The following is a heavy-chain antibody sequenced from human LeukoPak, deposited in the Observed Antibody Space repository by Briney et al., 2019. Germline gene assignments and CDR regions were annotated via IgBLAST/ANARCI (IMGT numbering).Heavy chain of an antibody. J-gene: IGHJ4*02. CDR1: GFTFSASA. D-gene: IGHD3-3*01. V-gene: IGHV3-23*01. CDR3: ARGSFWSGYLDY. Sequence: GGSLRLSCAASGFTFSASAMSWVRQAPGKGLTWVSSISAGGESKHYADSVEGRFTISRDNSKNTLYLQMNSLRAEDTAVYYCARGSFWSGYLDYWGQGTLVTVSS. CDR2: ISAGGESK.